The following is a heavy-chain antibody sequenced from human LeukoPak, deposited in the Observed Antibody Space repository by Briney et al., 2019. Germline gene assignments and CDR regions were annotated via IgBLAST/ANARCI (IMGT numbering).Heavy chain of an antibody. CDR3: ARGRAVAGQGYFDY. V-gene: IGHV1-3*01. J-gene: IGHJ4*02. D-gene: IGHD6-19*01. CDR1: GYTFTIYA. Sequence: ASVTVSCTASGYTFTIYAMHWVRQAPGQRLEWMGWINAGNGNTKYSQKFQGRVTITRDTSASTAYMELSSLRSEDTAVYYCARGRAVAGQGYFDYWGQGTLVTVSS. CDR2: INAGNGNT.